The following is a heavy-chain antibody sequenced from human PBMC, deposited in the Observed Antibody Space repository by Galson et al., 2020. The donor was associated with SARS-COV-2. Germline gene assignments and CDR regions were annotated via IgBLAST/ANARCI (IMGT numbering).Heavy chain of an antibody. V-gene: IGHV3-73*01. CDR3: AHVDCSSTSCPSLGY. D-gene: IGHD2-2*01. Sequence: GGSLRLSCAASGFTFSGSAVHWVRQASGKGLEWVGRIRSKATNYATTYAASVKGRFTISRDDSKNTAYLQMNSLKTEDTAVYYCAHVDCSSTSCPSLGYWGQGTLVTVSS. CDR2: IRSKATNYAT. J-gene: IGHJ4*02. CDR1: GFTFSGSA.